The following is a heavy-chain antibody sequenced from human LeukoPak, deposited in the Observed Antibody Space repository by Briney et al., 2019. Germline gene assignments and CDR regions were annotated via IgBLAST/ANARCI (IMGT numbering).Heavy chain of an antibody. CDR3: AKGQRFYGEYYFDQ. CDR1: GFTFSSYS. CDR2: ISSSSSYI. J-gene: IGHJ4*02. D-gene: IGHD4-17*01. Sequence: GGSVRLSCAASGFTFSSYSMNWVRQAPGKGLEWVSSISSSSSYIYYADSVKGRFTISRDNSKNTLYLQMNSLRAEDTAVYYCAKGQRFYGEYYFDQWGQGTLVTVSS. V-gene: IGHV3-21*01.